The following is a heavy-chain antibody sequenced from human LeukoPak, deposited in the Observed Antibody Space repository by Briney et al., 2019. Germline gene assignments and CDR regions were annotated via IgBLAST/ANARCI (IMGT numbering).Heavy chain of an antibody. J-gene: IGHJ4*01. CDR2: IRSKTKSGET. V-gene: IGHV3-73*01. D-gene: IGHD3-3*01. Sequence: GGSLKLSCYVSGFTFSDSVIHWVRHAAGEGLEWVGRIRSKTKSGETAYAGSVKGRFTISRDDSKDTAYLQMNSLKPEDTAVYYCTSPAHDFDIWSGYYSLWGHGTQVTVSS. CDR1: GFTFSDSV. CDR3: TSPAHDFDIWSGYYSL.